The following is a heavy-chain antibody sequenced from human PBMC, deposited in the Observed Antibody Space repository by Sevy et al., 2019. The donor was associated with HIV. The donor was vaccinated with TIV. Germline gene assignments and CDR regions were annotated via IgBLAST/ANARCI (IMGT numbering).Heavy chain of an antibody. D-gene: IGHD1-7*01. J-gene: IGHJ4*02. CDR2: VWYDGKNA. CDR1: GFTFSSFG. Sequence: GGCLRLSCAASGFTFSSFGMYWARQAPGEGLEWVAIVWYDGKNALYADSVKGRFTISRDNSKNTLYLQMNSLRVEDTAVYYCARDLKERELRYLGYWGQGPPVTVSS. CDR3: ARDLKERELRYLGY. V-gene: IGHV3-33*01.